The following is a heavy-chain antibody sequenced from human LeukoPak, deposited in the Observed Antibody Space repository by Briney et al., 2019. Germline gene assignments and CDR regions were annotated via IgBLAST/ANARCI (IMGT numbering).Heavy chain of an antibody. CDR1: GYTFTNHG. D-gene: IGHD6-19*01. V-gene: IGHV1-18*01. CDR2: ISAYNGNT. Sequence: ASVKVSCKASGYTFTNHGITWVRQAPGQGLEWMGWISAYNGNTNYAQKLQGRVTMTTDTSTSTTYMELRSLRSDDTAVYYCAKSTQQWLSTSDCWGQGTLVTVSS. J-gene: IGHJ4*02. CDR3: AKSTQQWLSTSDC.